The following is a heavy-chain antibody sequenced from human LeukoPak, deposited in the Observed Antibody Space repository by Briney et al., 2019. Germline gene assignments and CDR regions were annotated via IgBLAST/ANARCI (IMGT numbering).Heavy chain of an antibody. CDR3: ARGYPGDYFDY. D-gene: IGHD4-17*01. CDR2: IYYSGST. V-gene: IGHV4-59*01. CDR1: GGSISSYY. Sequence: PSETLSLTCTVSGGSISSYYWSWIRQPPGKGLEWIGYIYYSGSTNYNPSLKSRVTISVDTSKNQFSLKLSSVTAADPAVYYCARGYPGDYFDYWGQGTLVTVSS. J-gene: IGHJ4*02.